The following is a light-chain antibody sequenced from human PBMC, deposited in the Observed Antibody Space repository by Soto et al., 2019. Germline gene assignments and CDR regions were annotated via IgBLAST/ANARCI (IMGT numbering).Light chain of an antibody. CDR3: QQRSS. J-gene: IGKJ3*01. CDR1: HGVSSS. V-gene: IGKV3D-11*01. CDR2: DTS. Sequence: EVVLTQSPATLSLSPGERATLSCRASHGVSSSLAWYQQKPAQAPRLLIYDTSNRATGIPARFSGSGPGTDFILTISSLEPEDFAVYYCQQRSSFGPGTKVDIK.